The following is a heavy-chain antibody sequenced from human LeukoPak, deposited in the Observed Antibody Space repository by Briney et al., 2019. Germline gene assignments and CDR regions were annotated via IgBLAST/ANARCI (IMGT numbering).Heavy chain of an antibody. CDR2: INHSGST. CDR1: GGSFSGYY. Sequence: SETLSLTCAVYGGSFSGYYWSWIRQPPGKGLEWIGEINHSGSTNYNPSLKSRVTISVDTSKNQFSLKLSSVTAADTAVYYCQLRLHDVDYWGQGTLVTVSS. V-gene: IGHV4-34*01. J-gene: IGHJ4*02. D-gene: IGHD5-18*01. CDR3: QLRLHDVDY.